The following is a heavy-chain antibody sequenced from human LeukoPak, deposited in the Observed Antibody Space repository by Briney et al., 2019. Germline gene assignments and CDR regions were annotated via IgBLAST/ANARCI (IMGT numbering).Heavy chain of an antibody. Sequence: ASVKVSCKASGYTFTGYYMHWVRQAPGQGLEWMGWINPNSGGTNYAQKFQGRVTMTRDTSISTAYMELSRLRSDDTAVYYCARGKYYGSGYNWFDPWGQGTLVTVSS. D-gene: IGHD3-10*01. V-gene: IGHV1-2*02. J-gene: IGHJ5*02. CDR3: ARGKYYGSGYNWFDP. CDR1: GYTFTGYY. CDR2: INPNSGGT.